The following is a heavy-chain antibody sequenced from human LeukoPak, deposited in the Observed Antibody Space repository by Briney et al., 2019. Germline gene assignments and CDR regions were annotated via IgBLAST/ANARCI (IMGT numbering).Heavy chain of an antibody. CDR1: GFTFSSYG. V-gene: IGHV3-30*03. CDR3: VLPRPPYDSSGYSHFDY. J-gene: IGHJ4*02. D-gene: IGHD3-22*01. Sequence: PGGSLRLSCAASGFTFSSYGMHWVRQAPGKGLEWVAVISYDGSNKYYADSVKGRFTISRDNSKNTLYLQMNSLRAEDTAVYYCVLPRPPYDSSGYSHFDYWGQGTLVTVSS. CDR2: ISYDGSNK.